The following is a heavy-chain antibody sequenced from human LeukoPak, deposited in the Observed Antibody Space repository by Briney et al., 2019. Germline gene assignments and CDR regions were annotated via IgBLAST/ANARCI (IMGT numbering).Heavy chain of an antibody. CDR3: ARGGRRSIAARPRFDY. CDR1: GGSFSGYY. J-gene: IGHJ4*02. V-gene: IGHV4-34*01. CDR2: INHSGST. Sequence: SGTLSLTCAVYGGSFSGYYWSWIRQPPGKGLEWIGEINHSGSTNYNPSLKSRVTISVDTSKNQFSLKLSSVTAADTAVYYCARGGRRSIAARPRFDYWGQGTLVTVSS. D-gene: IGHD6-6*01.